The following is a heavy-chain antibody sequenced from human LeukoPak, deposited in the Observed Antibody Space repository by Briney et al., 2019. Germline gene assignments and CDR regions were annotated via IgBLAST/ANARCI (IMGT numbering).Heavy chain of an antibody. CDR1: GGSISSYY. V-gene: IGHV4-59*01. CDR3: AGYSSSSCG. D-gene: IGHD6-13*01. CDR2: IYYSGST. J-gene: IGHJ4*02. Sequence: PSETLSLTCTVSGGSISSYYWNWIRQPPGKGLEWIGHIYYSGSTNYNPSVKSRVTISLDTSKNQFSLKLSSVTAADTAVYYCAGYSSSSCGWGQGTLVTVSS.